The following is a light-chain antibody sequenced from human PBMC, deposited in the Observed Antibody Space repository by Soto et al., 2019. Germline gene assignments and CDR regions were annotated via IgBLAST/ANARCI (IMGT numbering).Light chain of an antibody. CDR2: SNN. CDR1: SSNIGSNT. Sequence: QSVLTQPPSASGTXXXXXXISCSGSSSNIGSNTVNWYQQLPGTAPKLLIYSNNQRPSGVPDRFSGSKSGTSASLAISGLQSEDEADYYCAAWDDSLNGWVFGGGTKLTVL. J-gene: IGLJ3*02. CDR3: AAWDDSLNGWV. V-gene: IGLV1-44*01.